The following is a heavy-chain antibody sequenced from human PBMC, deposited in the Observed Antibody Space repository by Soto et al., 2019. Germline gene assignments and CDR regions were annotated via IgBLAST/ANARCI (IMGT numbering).Heavy chain of an antibody. Sequence: GGSLRLSCAASGFTFSSYAMSWVRQAPGKGLEWVSAISGSGGSTYYADSVKGRFTISRDNSKNTLYLQMNSLRAEDTAVYYCAKVASNYYDFWSGYYSFDYWGQGTLVTVSS. D-gene: IGHD3-3*01. J-gene: IGHJ4*02. CDR2: ISGSGGST. CDR1: GFTFSSYA. V-gene: IGHV3-23*01. CDR3: AKVASNYYDFWSGYYSFDY.